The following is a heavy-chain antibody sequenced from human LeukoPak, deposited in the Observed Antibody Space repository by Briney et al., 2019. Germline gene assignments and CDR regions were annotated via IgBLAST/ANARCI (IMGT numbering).Heavy chain of an antibody. Sequence: GGSLRLSCVGSGYRSDDHGMSWVRQGPGKGLEWVSDINWDGSDIRYAGSVKGRFTISRDNAKNSLYLQMNSLRAEDTAFYFCARGNRDRSGYYSHFDYWGQGTLVTVSS. V-gene: IGHV3-20*04. CDR1: GYRSDDHG. J-gene: IGHJ4*02. CDR3: ARGNRDRSGYYSHFDY. CDR2: INWDGSDI. D-gene: IGHD3-3*01.